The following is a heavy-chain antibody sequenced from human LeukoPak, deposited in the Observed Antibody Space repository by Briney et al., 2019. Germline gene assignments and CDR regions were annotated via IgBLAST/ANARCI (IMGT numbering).Heavy chain of an antibody. CDR1: GFTFSSYA. J-gene: IGHJ4*02. D-gene: IGHD6-19*01. Sequence: GGSLRLSCSASGFTFSSYAMHWVRQAPGKGLEYVSAISSNGGSTYYVDSVKGRFTISRDNSKNTLYLQMSSLRAEDTAVYYCVNDTVAGTPTYYFDYWGQGTLVTVSS. CDR3: VNDTVAGTPTYYFDY. CDR2: ISSNGGST. V-gene: IGHV3-64D*06.